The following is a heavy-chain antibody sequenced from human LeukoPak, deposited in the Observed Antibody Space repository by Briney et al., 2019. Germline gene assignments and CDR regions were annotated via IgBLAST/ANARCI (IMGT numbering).Heavy chain of an antibody. D-gene: IGHD3-3*02. CDR2: IGTAGDT. V-gene: IGHV3-13*01. CDR1: GFTFSSYD. Sequence: PGGSLRLSCAASGFTFSSYDMHWVRQATGKGLEWVSAIGTAGDTYYPGSVKGRFTISRENAKNSLYLQMNSLRAGNTAVYYCARALAPQWYFDLWGRGTLVTVSS. CDR3: ARALAPQWYFDL. J-gene: IGHJ2*01.